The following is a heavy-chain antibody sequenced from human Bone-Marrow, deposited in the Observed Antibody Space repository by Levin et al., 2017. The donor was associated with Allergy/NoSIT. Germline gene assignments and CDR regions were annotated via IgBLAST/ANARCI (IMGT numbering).Heavy chain of an antibody. J-gene: IGHJ6*02. CDR3: ARDRTTGYDSDYGLAV. V-gene: IGHV3-7*01. Sequence: GGSLRLSCTASGFTFSSYWMSWIRQAPGKGLEWVANIKHDGSESYFVNSLKGRFTISRDNGKNLLYLQMNSLRAEDTAVYYCARDRTTGYDSDYGLAVWGQGTTVIVSS. CDR1: GFTFSSYW. D-gene: IGHD5-12*01. CDR2: IKHDGSES.